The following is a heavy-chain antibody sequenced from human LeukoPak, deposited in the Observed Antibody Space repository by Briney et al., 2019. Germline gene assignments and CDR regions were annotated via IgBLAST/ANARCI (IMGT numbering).Heavy chain of an antibody. J-gene: IGHJ4*02. CDR3: ARASVDTAMVTDY. CDR1: GGSISSGGYY. Sequence: SQTLSLTCTVSGGSISSGGYYWSWIRQPPGKGLEWIGYIYYSGSTNYNPSLKSRVTISVDTSKNQFSLKLSSVTAADTAVYYCARASVDTAMVTDYWGQGTLVTVSS. CDR2: IYYSGST. D-gene: IGHD5-18*01. V-gene: IGHV4-61*08.